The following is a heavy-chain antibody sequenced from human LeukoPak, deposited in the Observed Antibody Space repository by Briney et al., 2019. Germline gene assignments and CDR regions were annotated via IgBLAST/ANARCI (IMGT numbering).Heavy chain of an antibody. D-gene: IGHD6-13*01. CDR2: IKQDGSEK. CDR3: AREYSSSWEDWFDP. J-gene: IGHJ5*02. Sequence: GGSLRLSCAASGFTFTHSWMSWVRQAPGKGLEWVANIKQDGSEKYYVDSVEGRFTISRDNAKNSLYLQMNSLRAEDTAVYYCAREYSSSWEDWFDPWGQGTLVTVSS. V-gene: IGHV3-7*01. CDR1: GFTFTHSW.